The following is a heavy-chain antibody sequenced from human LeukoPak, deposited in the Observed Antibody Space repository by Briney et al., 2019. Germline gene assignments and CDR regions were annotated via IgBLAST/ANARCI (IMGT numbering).Heavy chain of an antibody. J-gene: IGHJ4*02. Sequence: GASVKVSCKASGYTLSEYAVTWVRQAPGQGLEWMGRINTDTRIPTYAQDFTGRFVFSLDTSVSTAFLQIYSLKADDTAVYYCARGRRYCSSTTCYGMYYSDYWGQGTLVTVSS. CDR3: ARGRRYCSSTTCYGMYYSDY. CDR2: INTDTRIP. CDR1: GYTLSEYA. D-gene: IGHD2-2*01. V-gene: IGHV7-4-1*01.